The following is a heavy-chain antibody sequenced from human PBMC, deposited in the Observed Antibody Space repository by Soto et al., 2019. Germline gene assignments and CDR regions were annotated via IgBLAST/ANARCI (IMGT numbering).Heavy chain of an antibody. D-gene: IGHD6-13*01. CDR3: AKDGLAAAGTHFDY. V-gene: IGHV3-21*04. J-gene: IGHJ4*02. Sequence: GGSLRLSFAASGFTFSSYSMNWVRQPPGKGLEWVSSISSSSSYIYYAESVKGRFTISRDNSKNSLYLQMNSLRAEDTAVYYCAKDGLAAAGTHFDYWGQGTLVTAPQ. CDR2: ISSSSSYI. CDR1: GFTFSSYS.